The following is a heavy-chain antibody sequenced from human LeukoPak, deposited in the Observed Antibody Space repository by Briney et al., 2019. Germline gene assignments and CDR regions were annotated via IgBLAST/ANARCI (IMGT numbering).Heavy chain of an antibody. Sequence: GESLKISCNASGYSFTSYWIGWVRQMPGKVLELVGFIHPDDSNTRYSPSFQDHVIISADESISTAYLQWSSLKASDTAMYYCARHYPGGDYFIDYWGQGTLVTVSS. CDR2: IHPDDSNT. CDR1: GYSFTSYW. V-gene: IGHV5-51*01. J-gene: IGHJ4*02. CDR3: ARHYPGGDYFIDY. D-gene: IGHD4-17*01.